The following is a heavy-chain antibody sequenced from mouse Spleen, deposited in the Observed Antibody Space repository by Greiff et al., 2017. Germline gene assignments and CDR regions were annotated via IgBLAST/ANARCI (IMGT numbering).Heavy chain of an antibody. CDR2: ISNGGGST. J-gene: IGHJ1*01. V-gene: IGHV5-12*02. D-gene: IGHD2-2*01. Sequence: EVQGVESGGGLVQPGGSLKLSCATSGFTFSDYYMYWVRQTPEKRLEWVAYISNGGGSTYYPDTVKGRFTISRDNAKNTLYLQMSRLKSEDTAMYYCARIYYGYEGYFDVWGAGTTVTVSS. CDR3: ARIYYGYEGYFDV. CDR1: GFTFSDYY.